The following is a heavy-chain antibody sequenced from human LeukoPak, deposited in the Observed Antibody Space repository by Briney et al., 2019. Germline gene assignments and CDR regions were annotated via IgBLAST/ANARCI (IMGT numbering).Heavy chain of an antibody. V-gene: IGHV3-11*01. CDR1: GFTFSDYY. D-gene: IGHD1-20*01. CDR3: ARRRYNWNAIDY. CDR2: ISSSGSTL. J-gene: IGHJ4*02. Sequence: GGSLRLSCAASGFTFSDYYMSWIRQAPGEGLEWVSYISSSGSTLYYADSVKGRITISRDNAKNSLYLQMNSLRAEDTAVYYCARRRYNWNAIDYWGQGTLVTVSS.